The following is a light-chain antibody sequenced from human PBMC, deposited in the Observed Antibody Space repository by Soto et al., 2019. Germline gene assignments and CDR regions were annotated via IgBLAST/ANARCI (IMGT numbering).Light chain of an antibody. CDR3: AAWDDSLSGWV. J-gene: IGLJ3*02. Sequence: QSVLTQPASVSGSPGQSITISCTGTSSDVGYYNYVSWYQQHPGKAPKLMIYEVSNRPSGVSNRFSGSKSGNTASLAISGLRSEDEADYYCAAWDDSLSGWVFGGGTKLTVL. V-gene: IGLV2-14*01. CDR2: EVS. CDR1: SSDVGYYNY.